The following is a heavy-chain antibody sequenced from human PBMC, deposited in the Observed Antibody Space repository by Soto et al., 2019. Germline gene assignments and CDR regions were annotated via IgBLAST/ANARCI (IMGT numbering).Heavy chain of an antibody. Sequence: SETLSLTCTVSGGSINNYYWTWIRQPPGKGLVWIGHISYSGNTNYNPSLKSRVTISVDTSKNQFSLKLSSVTAADTAVYYCAGTTALDDYIWGSYRYSGYFDYWGQGTLVTVSS. J-gene: IGHJ4*02. CDR2: ISYSGNT. V-gene: IGHV4-59*08. CDR1: GGSINNYY. CDR3: AGTTALDDYIWGSYRYSGYFDY. D-gene: IGHD3-16*02.